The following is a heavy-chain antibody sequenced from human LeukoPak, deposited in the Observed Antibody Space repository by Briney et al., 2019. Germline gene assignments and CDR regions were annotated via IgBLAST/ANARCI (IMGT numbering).Heavy chain of an antibody. CDR2: VYYSGST. J-gene: IGHJ2*01. CDR1: GGSISSSNYY. V-gene: IGHV4-61*01. D-gene: IGHD3-3*01. CDR3: ARDRYERSRSFDL. Sequence: SETLSLTCTVSGGSISSSNYYWSWIRQPPGKGLGWIGYVYYSGSTRYNPSLKSRVSISVDTSKNQFSLNLSSMTAADAAVYYCARDRYERSRSFDLWGRGALVTVSS.